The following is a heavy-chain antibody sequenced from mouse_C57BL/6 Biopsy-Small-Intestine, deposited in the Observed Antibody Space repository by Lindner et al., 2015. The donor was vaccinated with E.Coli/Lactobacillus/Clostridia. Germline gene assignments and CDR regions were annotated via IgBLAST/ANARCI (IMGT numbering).Heavy chain of an antibody. Sequence: VQLQESGPELVKPGASVKISCKASGYVFSTSWMHWVKQRPGKGLEWIGRIYPINGDINYNGKFKGKATLTADRSSSTAYMQLSSLTSEDSAVCFCARSGYSSMDYWGQGTSVTVSS. V-gene: IGHV1-82*01. CDR2: IYPINGDI. CDR3: ARSGYSSMDY. D-gene: IGHD2-12*01. CDR1: GYVFSTSW. J-gene: IGHJ4*01.